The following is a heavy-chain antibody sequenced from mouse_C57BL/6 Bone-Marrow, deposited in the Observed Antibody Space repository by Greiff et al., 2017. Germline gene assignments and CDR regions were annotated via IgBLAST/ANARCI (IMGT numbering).Heavy chain of an antibody. CDR3: AGDNFPYYYGSSWGFAY. CDR2: ITHSGET. CDR1: GFPITRGYY. V-gene: IGHV12-3*01. D-gene: IGHD1-1*01. Sequence: VQLQESGPGLVKPSQSLFLTCSITGFPITRGYYWIWIRQSPGKPLEWMGYITHSGETFYNPSPPRPISITRETSKNQFFLQLNSVTTEDTAMYYCAGDNFPYYYGSSWGFAYWGQGTLVTVSA. J-gene: IGHJ3*01.